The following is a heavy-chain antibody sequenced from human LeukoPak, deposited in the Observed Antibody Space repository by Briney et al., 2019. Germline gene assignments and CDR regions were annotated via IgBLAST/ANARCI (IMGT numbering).Heavy chain of an antibody. V-gene: IGHV4-34*01. J-gene: IGHJ5*02. CDR1: GGSLSAYC. D-gene: IGHD2-15*01. Sequence: SETLSLTCAVYGGSLSAYCWTWIRQPPGKGLEWIGEINHGGSTNYNPSLKSRVTISIDTSKNQFSLKLSSVTAADTAVYYCARSQEYCSGGSCYGDWFDPWGQGTLVTVSS. CDR3: ARSQEYCSGGSCYGDWFDP. CDR2: INHGGST.